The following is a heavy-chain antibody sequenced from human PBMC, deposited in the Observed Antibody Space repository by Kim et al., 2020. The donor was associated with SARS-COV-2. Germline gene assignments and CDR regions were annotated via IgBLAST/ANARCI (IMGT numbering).Heavy chain of an antibody. J-gene: IGHJ6*02. V-gene: IGHV4-39*01. CDR3: ARHRVYYYGSGRRALDV. D-gene: IGHD3-10*01. Sequence: LKSRVTISVDTSKNQFSLKLSSVTAADTAVYYCARHRVYYYGSGRRALDVWGQGTTVTVSS.